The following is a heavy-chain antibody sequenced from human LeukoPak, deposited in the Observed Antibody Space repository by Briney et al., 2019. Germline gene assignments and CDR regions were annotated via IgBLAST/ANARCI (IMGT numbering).Heavy chain of an antibody. Sequence: SVKVSCKASVGTFSSYAISWVRQATGQGVEWMGGIIPIFGTANYAQKFQGRVTITADESTSTAYMELSSLRSEDTAVYYCATLRPKLRYFDWSMGYYGMDVWGKGTTVTVSS. CDR3: ATLRPKLRYFDWSMGYYGMDV. J-gene: IGHJ6*04. V-gene: IGHV1-69*13. D-gene: IGHD3-9*01. CDR1: VGTFSSYA. CDR2: IIPIFGTA.